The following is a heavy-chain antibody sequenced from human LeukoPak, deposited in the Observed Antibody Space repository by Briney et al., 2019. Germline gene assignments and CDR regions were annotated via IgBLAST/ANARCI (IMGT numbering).Heavy chain of an antibody. CDR2: ICYRGSP. J-gene: IGHJ4*02. D-gene: IGHD2-21*01. V-gene: IGHV4-59*08. CDR1: GGSFSSYF. CDR3: ARHGGIWTFDY. Sequence: SESLSLTCSVSGGSFSSYFWSWIRVPPGKRREWIGYICYRGSPDYNPSFKSRLTISVDTSKNQFSLKLRSVTAADRAVYYCARHGGIWTFDYGGQGTLVTVST.